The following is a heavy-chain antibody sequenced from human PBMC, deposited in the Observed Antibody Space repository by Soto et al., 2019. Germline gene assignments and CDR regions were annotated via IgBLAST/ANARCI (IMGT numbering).Heavy chain of an antibody. V-gene: IGHV1-18*04. J-gene: IGHJ4*02. CDR3: ARGRPGPGSSGWYGYFDY. CDR2: ISAYNGNT. D-gene: IGHD6-19*01. Sequence: ASVKVSCKASGYTFTSYGISWVRQAPGQGLEWMGWISAYNGNTNYAQKLQGRVTMTTDTSTSTAYMELRSLRSDDTAVYYCARGRPGPGSSGWYGYFDYWGQGTLVTVSS. CDR1: GYTFTSYG.